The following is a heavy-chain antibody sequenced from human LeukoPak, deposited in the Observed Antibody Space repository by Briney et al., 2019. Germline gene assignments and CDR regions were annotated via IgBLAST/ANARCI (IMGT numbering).Heavy chain of an antibody. CDR2: MQYDGSEE. V-gene: IGHV3-30*02. Sequence: PGWSLRLSCAASGFSFSTYGMYWVRQAPGNGLEWVTFMQYDGSEEYYADSVKGRVTISRDNSKNTLYLQMDSLRGEDTAVYYCAGKAAAYYFVYWGQGTLVTVSS. CDR1: GFSFSTYG. CDR3: AGKAAAYYFVY. D-gene: IGHD2-2*01. J-gene: IGHJ4*02.